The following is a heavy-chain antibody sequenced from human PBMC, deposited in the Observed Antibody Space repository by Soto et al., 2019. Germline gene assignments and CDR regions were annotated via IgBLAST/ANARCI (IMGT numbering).Heavy chain of an antibody. Sequence: GGSLRLSCAASGFTFSSFAMSWVRQAPRKGLEWVSSISGSGASTYYADSVRGRFTISRDNSKNTVYLQMNSLRAEDTAVYYCAKVQSYGHKWRFDFWGQGALVTVSS. V-gene: IGHV3-23*01. CDR1: GFTFSSFA. CDR3: AKVQSYGHKWRFDF. D-gene: IGHD5-18*01. CDR2: ISGSGAST. J-gene: IGHJ4*02.